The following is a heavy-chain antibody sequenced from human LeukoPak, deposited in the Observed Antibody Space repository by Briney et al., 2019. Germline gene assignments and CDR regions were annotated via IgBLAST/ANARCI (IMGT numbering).Heavy chain of an antibody. J-gene: IGHJ4*02. Sequence: SETLSLTCTVSGGSISSYYWSWIRQPPGKGLEWIGYIYYSGSTNYNPSLKSRVTISVDTSKNQFSLKLSSVTAADTAVYYCARQVGGSYWAYFDYWGKGTLVTVSS. CDR2: IYYSGST. D-gene: IGHD1-26*01. CDR1: GGSISSYY. CDR3: ARQVGGSYWAYFDY. V-gene: IGHV4-59*08.